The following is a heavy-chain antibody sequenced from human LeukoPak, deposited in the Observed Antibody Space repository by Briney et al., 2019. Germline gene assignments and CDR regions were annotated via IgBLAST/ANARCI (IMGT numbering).Heavy chain of an antibody. J-gene: IGHJ4*02. D-gene: IGHD4-17*01. CDR1: GYTFTSYA. V-gene: IGHV7-4-1*02. CDR3: ARVAAPYGDYRTLPDY. CDR2: INTNTGNP. Sequence: ASVKVSCKASGYTFTSYAMNWVRQAPGQGLEWMGWINTNTGNPTYAQGFTGRFVFSLDTSVSTAYLQISSLKAEDTAVYYCARVAAPYGDYRTLPDYWGQGTLVTVSS.